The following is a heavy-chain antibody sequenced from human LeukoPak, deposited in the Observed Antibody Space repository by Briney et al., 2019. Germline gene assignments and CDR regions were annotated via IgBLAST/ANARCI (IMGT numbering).Heavy chain of an antibody. CDR2: ISSSSSTI. CDR3: ARVSFTSAWSFDY. CDR1: GLTFSSYS. Sequence: GGSLRLSCAASGLTFSSYSMNWVRQAPGKGLEWVSYISSSSSTIYYADSVNGRFTISRDNAKNSLYLQIDGLRAEDTAVYYCARVSFTSAWSFDYWGPGTLVTVSS. D-gene: IGHD6-19*01. V-gene: IGHV3-48*04. J-gene: IGHJ4*02.